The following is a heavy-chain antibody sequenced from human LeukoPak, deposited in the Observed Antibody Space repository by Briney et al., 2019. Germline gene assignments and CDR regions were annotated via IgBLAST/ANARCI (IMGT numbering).Heavy chain of an antibody. J-gene: IGHJ4*02. CDR2: ISGGGITT. V-gene: IGHV3-23*01. CDR1: GFTFSNYA. Sequence: GGSLRLSCAASGFTFSNYAMSWVRQAPGKGLEWVSTISGGGITTYYADSAKGRFTISRDNSKNTMFLQMNSLKADDAAVYYCPRQSYASGWNPFDYWGQGILVTVSS. CDR3: PRQSYASGWNPFDY. D-gene: IGHD6-19*01.